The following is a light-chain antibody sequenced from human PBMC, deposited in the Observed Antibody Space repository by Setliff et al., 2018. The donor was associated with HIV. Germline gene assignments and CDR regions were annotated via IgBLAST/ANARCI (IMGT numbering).Light chain of an antibody. V-gene: IGLV2-14*01. CDR2: EVT. CDR3: SSFTSSGTYV. Sequence: QSALTQHASVSGSPGQSITISCTGTSSDVGDYNYVSWYQQHPGKAPTLMISEVTNRPPGVSNRFSASKSGNTASLTIFGLQAEDEADDYCSSFTSSGTYVFGTGTKVTVL. J-gene: IGLJ1*01. CDR1: SSDVGDYNY.